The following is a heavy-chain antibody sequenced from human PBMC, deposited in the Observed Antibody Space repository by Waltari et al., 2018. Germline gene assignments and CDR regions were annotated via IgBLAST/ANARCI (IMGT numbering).Heavy chain of an antibody. CDR2: MNPNSGNT. CDR3: ARGHGTIFGVGYGMDV. Sequence: QVQLVQSGAEVKKPGASVKVSCKASGYNFPSYDSHWVRQPPGQGLEWMGWMNPNSGNTGYAQKFQGRVTMTRNTSISTAYMELSSLRSEDTAVYYCARGHGTIFGVGYGMDVWGQGTTVTVSS. CDR1: GYNFPSYD. D-gene: IGHD3-3*01. J-gene: IGHJ6*02. V-gene: IGHV1-8*01.